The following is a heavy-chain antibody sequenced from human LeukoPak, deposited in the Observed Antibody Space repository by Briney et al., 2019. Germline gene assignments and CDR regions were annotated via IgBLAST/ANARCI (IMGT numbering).Heavy chain of an antibody. V-gene: IGHV4-34*01. D-gene: IGHD6-19*01. CDR3: ARGIPHSGWPLDY. Sequence: SESLSLTCAVYGGSFSDYQWSWMRQAPGKGLEWIGEINHRGSTNYNPSLKSRVTISVDPSKNQFSLKLNSGSAADTAVYFCARGIPHSGWPLDYWGPGTLVTVSS. CDR2: INHRGST. J-gene: IGHJ4*02. CDR1: GGSFSDYQ.